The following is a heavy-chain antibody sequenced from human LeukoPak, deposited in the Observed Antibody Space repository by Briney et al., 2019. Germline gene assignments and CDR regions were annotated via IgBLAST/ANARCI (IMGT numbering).Heavy chain of an antibody. J-gene: IGHJ6*04. CDR3: AKASAGSGRALYYYGMDV. CDR1: GFTFDDYA. D-gene: IGHD3-10*01. Sequence: GRSLRLSCAASGFTFDDYAMHWVRQAPGKGLEWVSGISWNSGSIGYADSVKGRFTISRDNAKNSLYLQMNSLRAEDTAVYYCAKASAGSGRALYYYGMDVWGKGTTVTVSS. CDR2: ISWNSGSI. V-gene: IGHV3-9*01.